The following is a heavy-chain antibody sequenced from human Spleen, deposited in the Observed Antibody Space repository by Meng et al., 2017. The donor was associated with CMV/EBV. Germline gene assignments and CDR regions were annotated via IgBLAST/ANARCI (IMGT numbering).Heavy chain of an antibody. D-gene: IGHD1-7*01. J-gene: IGHJ4*02. V-gene: IGHV3-21*01. CDR1: GFTFSSYS. CDR3: ARGSELELTESTSPFDY. Sequence: GESLKISCAASGFTFSSYSMNWVRQAPGKGLEWVSSISSSSSYIYYADSVKGRFTISRDNAKNSLYLQMNSLRAEDTAVYYCARGSELELTESTSPFDYWGQGTLVTVSS. CDR2: ISSSSSYI.